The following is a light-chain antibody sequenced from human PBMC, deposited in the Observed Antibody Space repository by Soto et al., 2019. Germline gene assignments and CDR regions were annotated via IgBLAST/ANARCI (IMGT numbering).Light chain of an antibody. Sequence: QSVLTQPASVSGSPGQSITISCTGTSSDVGGYNYVSWYQQHPGKAPKFMIYEVSNRPSGVSDRFSGSKSGNTASLTISGLQAEDEADYYCSSYTSRNTRVVFGGGTKLTVL. CDR3: SSYTSRNTRVV. J-gene: IGLJ2*01. V-gene: IGLV2-14*01. CDR1: SSDVGGYNY. CDR2: EVS.